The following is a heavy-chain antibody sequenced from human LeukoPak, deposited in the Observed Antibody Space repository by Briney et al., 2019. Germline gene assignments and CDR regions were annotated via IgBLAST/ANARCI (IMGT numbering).Heavy chain of an antibody. Sequence: SGGSLRLSCIASGFTFSTYGMHWVRQAPGKGLEWVAFIRYDGSNKYYADSVKGRFTISRDNSKNTLYLQMNSLRAEDTAVYYCAKDRSGSYSQGLDYWGQGTLVTVSS. CDR1: GFTFSTYG. J-gene: IGHJ4*02. CDR3: AKDRSGSYSQGLDY. CDR2: IRYDGSNK. D-gene: IGHD1-26*01. V-gene: IGHV3-30*02.